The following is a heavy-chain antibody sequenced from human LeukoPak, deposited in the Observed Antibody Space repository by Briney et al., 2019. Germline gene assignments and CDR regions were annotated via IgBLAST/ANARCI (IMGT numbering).Heavy chain of an antibody. CDR2: IYYSGST. V-gene: IGHV4-59*01. CDR1: GGSISSYY. J-gene: IGHJ4*02. CDR3: ARGLDKSGGPIWY. D-gene: IGHD6-19*01. Sequence: SETLSLTCTVSGGSISSYYWSWLRQPPGKGLEWIGYIYYSGSTNYNRSLKSRVTISVDTSKSQFSLKLSSLTAADTAVYYCARGLDKSGGPIWYWGQGTLVTVSS.